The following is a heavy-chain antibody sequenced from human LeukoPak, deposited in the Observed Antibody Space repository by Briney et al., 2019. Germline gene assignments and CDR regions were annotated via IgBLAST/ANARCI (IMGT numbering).Heavy chain of an antibody. D-gene: IGHD4-17*01. CDR1: GLTFSNYA. J-gene: IGHJ3*01. Sequence: GGSLRLSCAASGLTFSNYAMTWVRQAPGKGLEWISSITGRGGTSYTDSVRGRFTVYRDNSKNTLYLQMNSLRVGDTALYYCAKDPNGDYVGASDSWGQGTMVTVSS. CDR2: ITGRGGT. V-gene: IGHV3-23*01. CDR3: AKDPNGDYVGASDS.